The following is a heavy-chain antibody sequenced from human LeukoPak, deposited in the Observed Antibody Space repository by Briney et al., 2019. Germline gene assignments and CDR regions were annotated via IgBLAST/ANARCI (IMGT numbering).Heavy chain of an antibody. CDR3: ATSYYYDSSGYLKPRFDY. D-gene: IGHD3-22*01. Sequence: ASVKVSCKASGYTFSNYGISWVRQAPGKGLEWMGGFDPEDGETIYAQKFQGRVTMTEDTSTDTAYMELSSLRSEDTAVYYCATSYYYDSSGYLKPRFDYWGQGTLVTVSS. CDR1: GYTFSNYG. J-gene: IGHJ4*02. CDR2: FDPEDGET. V-gene: IGHV1-24*01.